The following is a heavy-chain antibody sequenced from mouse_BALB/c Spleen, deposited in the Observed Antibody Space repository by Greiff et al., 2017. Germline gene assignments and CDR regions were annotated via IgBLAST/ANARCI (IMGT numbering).Heavy chain of an antibody. CDR1: GYTFTSYW. CDR2: IYPGDGDT. Sequence: QVQLQQSGAELARPGASVKLSCKASGYTFTSYWMQWVKQRPGQGLEWIGAIYPGDGDTRYTQKFKGKATLTADKSSSTAYVQLSSLASEDSAVYYCARSDHGGVFDYWGQGTTLTVSS. D-gene: IGHD1-1*02. CDR3: ARSDHGGVFDY. V-gene: IGHV1-87*01. J-gene: IGHJ2*01.